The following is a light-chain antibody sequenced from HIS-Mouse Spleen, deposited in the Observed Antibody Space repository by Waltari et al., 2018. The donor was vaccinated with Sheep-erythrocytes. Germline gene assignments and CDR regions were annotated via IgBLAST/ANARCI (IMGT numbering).Light chain of an antibody. J-gene: IGLJ1*01. V-gene: IGLV2-23*01. CDR1: SSDVGSYNL. Sequence: QSALTQPASVSGSPGQSITISCTGTSSDVGSYNLISWYQQHPGKAPKLLIYEGSKRPAWVSNRVSGSKSGNKASLTISGLQAEDEADYYCCSYAGSSTYYVFVTGTKVTVL. CDR2: EGS. CDR3: CSYAGSSTYYV.